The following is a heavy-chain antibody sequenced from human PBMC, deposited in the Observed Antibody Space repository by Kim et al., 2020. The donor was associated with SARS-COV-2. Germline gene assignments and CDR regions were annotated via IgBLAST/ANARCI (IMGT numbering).Heavy chain of an antibody. V-gene: IGHV4-59*01. CDR2: IYASGHT. Sequence: SETLSLTCTVSGGSIGSFYWNWIRLPPGKGLEWIGYIYASGHTNYKPSLKSRVTMSVDTSKNQFSVMLNSVTASATAVYYCARGSPGTPPDLWGRGTLVT. J-gene: IGHJ2*01. CDR3: ARGSPGTPPDL. CDR1: GGSIGSFY. D-gene: IGHD1-7*01.